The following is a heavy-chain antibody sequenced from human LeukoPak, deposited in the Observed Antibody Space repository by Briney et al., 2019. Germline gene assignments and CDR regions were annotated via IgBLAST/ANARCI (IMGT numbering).Heavy chain of an antibody. Sequence: PGGSLRLSCAASGFTFDDYAMHWVRQVPGKGLEWVSGISWNSGSIGYADSVKGQFTISRDNAKNSLYLQMNSLRAEDTALYYCARGLFTRGGPMDVWGQGTTVTVSS. CDR1: GFTFDDYA. D-gene: IGHD3-10*01. J-gene: IGHJ6*02. CDR2: ISWNSGSI. CDR3: ARGLFTRGGPMDV. V-gene: IGHV3-9*01.